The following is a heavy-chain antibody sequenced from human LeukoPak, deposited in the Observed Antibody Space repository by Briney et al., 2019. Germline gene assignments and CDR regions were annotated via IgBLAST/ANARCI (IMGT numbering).Heavy chain of an antibody. CDR3: AREYCSSTSCLYDY. Sequence: GGSLRLSCAASGFTFSSYSMNWVRQAPGKGLEWVSYISSSSSTIYYADSVKGRFTISKDKAKNSLYLQMNSLRAEDTAVYYCAREYCSSTSCLYDYWRQGTLATVSS. J-gene: IGHJ4*02. CDR2: ISSSSSTI. V-gene: IGHV3-48*01. CDR1: GFTFSSYS. D-gene: IGHD2-2*01.